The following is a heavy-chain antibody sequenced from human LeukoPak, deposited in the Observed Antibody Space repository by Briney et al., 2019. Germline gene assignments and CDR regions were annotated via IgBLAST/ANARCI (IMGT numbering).Heavy chain of an antibody. V-gene: IGHV1-2*02. J-gene: IGHJ3*02. CDR3: ARDKAMVRGVSQNAFDI. CDR2: INPNSGGT. D-gene: IGHD3-10*01. Sequence: ASVKVSCKASGYTFTSYYMHWVRQAPGQGLEWMGWINPNSGGTNYARKFQGRVTMTRDTPISTAYMELSRLRSDDTAVYYCARDKAMVRGVSQNAFDIWGQGTMVTVSS. CDR1: GYTFTSYY.